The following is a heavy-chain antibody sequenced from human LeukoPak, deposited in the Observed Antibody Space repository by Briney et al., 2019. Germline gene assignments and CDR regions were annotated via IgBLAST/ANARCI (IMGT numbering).Heavy chain of an antibody. CDR1: GFTSSRYW. J-gene: IGHJ4*02. CDR3: AKSGLRYFDCPDY. Sequence: PGGSLRLSCAASGFTSSRYWMSWVRQAPGKGLEWVATIKQDGSEKYYVDSVKGRFTISRDNAKNSLSLQMNSLRAEDTAVYYCAKSGLRYFDCPDYWGPGALVTVSS. CDR2: IKQDGSEK. V-gene: IGHV3-7*05. D-gene: IGHD3-9*01.